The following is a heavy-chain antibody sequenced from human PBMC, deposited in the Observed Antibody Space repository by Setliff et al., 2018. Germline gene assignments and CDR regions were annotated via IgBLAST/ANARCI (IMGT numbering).Heavy chain of an antibody. D-gene: IGHD3-10*01. V-gene: IGHV4-39*01. CDR1: GDSISSSSYQ. Sequence: SETLSLTCTVSGDSISSSSYQWGWVRQPPGKGLEWIGSIYYTGTAYYNPSLKGRVTISVDTSKNQFSLQVTSLAATDTALYFCARHEFVGGYYGSVTYRHFDYWGQGILVTVSS. J-gene: IGHJ4*02. CDR2: IYYTGTA. CDR3: ARHEFVGGYYGSVTYRHFDY.